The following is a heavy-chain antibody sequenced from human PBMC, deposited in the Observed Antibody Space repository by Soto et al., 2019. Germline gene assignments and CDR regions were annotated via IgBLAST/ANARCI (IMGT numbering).Heavy chain of an antibody. CDR3: AHHIHDRLGRKQFDY. D-gene: IGHD6-19*01. CDR2: IYWDDDK. J-gene: IGHJ4*02. Sequence: QITLKESGPTLVKPTQTLTLTCTFSGFSLSTSGVGVGWIRQPPGKDLEWLALIYWDDDKRYSPSLKRRLTIPKDTSKNQVVLTMTNMDPVDTATYYCAHHIHDRLGRKQFDYLGQGTLVTVSS. CDR1: GFSLSTSGVG. V-gene: IGHV2-5*02.